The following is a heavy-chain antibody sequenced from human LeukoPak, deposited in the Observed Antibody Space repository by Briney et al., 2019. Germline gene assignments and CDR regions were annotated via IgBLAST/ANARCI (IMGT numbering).Heavy chain of an antibody. V-gene: IGHV4-59*01. CDR2: IYYNGRT. J-gene: IGHJ6*03. D-gene: IGHD5-18*01. Sequence: SETLSLTCSVSGASISSSYWSWIRQPPGEGLQWIGNIYYNGRTNYNPSLKSRVTMSLDTSKNHFSLNLRSVTAAGRAVYYCASVSGDVGYSYGYYYYYYMDVWGKGTTVTVSS. CDR3: ASVSGDVGYSYGYYYYYYMDV. CDR1: GASISSSY.